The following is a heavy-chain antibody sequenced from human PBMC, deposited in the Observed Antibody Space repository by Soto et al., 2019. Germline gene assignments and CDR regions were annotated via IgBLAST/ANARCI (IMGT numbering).Heavy chain of an antibody. J-gene: IGHJ4*02. CDR3: ASTLGPKDY. CDR2: IYYSGST. D-gene: IGHD1-1*01. CDR1: GGSISSYY. Sequence: PSETLSLTCTVSGGSISSYYWSWIRQPPGKGLEWIGSIYYSGSTYYNPSLKSRVTISVDTSKNQFSLKLSSVTAADTAVYYCASTLGPKDYWGQGTLVTVSS. V-gene: IGHV4-59*05.